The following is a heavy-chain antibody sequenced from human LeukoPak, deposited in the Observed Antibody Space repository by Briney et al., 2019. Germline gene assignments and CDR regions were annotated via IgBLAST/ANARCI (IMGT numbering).Heavy chain of an antibody. J-gene: IGHJ3*02. CDR1: GYTFTSYD. V-gene: IGHV1-8*01. CDR3: VRGKGLTGDTCAFDI. CDR2: MNPNSGNT. D-gene: IGHD7-27*01. Sequence: ASVKVSCKASGYTFTSYDINWVRQATGQRLEWMGWMNPNSGNTGYAQKFQGRVTMTRNTSRSTAYMELSSRRSEDTAVYYCVRGKGLTGDTCAFDIWGQGTMVTVSS.